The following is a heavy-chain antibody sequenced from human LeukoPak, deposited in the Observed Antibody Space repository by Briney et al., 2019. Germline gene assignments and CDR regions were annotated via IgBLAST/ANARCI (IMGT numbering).Heavy chain of an antibody. CDR1: GFSFSTYN. CDR2: ISSSSSTI. J-gene: IGHJ4*02. Sequence: GGSLRLSCAASGFSFSTYNMNWVRQAPGKGLDWVSYISSSSSTIYYADSVKGRFTISRDNSKNTLYLQMNSLRAEDTAVYYCAKPHFDYWGQGTLVTVSS. CDR3: AKPHFDY. V-gene: IGHV3-48*01.